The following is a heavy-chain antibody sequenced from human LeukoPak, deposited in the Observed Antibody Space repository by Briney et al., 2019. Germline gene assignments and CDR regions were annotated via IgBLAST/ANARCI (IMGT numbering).Heavy chain of an antibody. D-gene: IGHD6-6*01. CDR3: ARAPPYSSASWGYYGMDV. J-gene: IGHJ6*02. CDR2: IVIAGDT. Sequence: PGGSLRLSCAASGFSLSSYDMHWVRHTTGKGLEWDSSIVIAGDTYYPGSVKGRFTITRENAKNSLYLQMNSLRAGDTAVYYCARAPPYSSASWGYYGMDVWGQGTTVTVSS. V-gene: IGHV3-13*01. CDR1: GFSLSSYD.